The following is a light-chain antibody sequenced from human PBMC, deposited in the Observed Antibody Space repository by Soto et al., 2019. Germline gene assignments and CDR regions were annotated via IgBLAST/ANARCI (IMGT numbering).Light chain of an antibody. CDR1: QSVSSN. CDR3: QQYNNWTPYT. Sequence: EIVMTQSPATLSVSPGERATLSCRASQSVSSNLAWYQQKPGQAPRLLIYGASTRATGIPARFSGSGSGTEFTLTISSLQSKDFAVYYCQQYNNWTPYTFGGGTKVEIK. V-gene: IGKV3-15*01. J-gene: IGKJ4*01. CDR2: GAS.